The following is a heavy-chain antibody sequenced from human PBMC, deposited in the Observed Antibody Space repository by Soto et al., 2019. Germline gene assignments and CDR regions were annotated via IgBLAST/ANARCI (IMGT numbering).Heavy chain of an antibody. J-gene: IGHJ4*02. CDR2: IWYDGSNK. Sequence: GGSLRLSCAASGFTFSSYGMHWVRQAPGKGLEWVAVIWYDGSNKYYADSVKGRFTISRENSKNTLYLQMNSLRAEDTAVYYCARASLYSYGSLLDYWGQGTLVTVSS. D-gene: IGHD5-18*01. CDR3: ARASLYSYGSLLDY. V-gene: IGHV3-33*01. CDR1: GFTFSSYG.